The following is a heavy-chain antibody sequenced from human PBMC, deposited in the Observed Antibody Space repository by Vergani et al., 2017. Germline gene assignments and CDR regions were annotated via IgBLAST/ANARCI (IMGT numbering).Heavy chain of an antibody. CDR2: IIPIFGTA. V-gene: IGHV1-69*13. D-gene: IGHD6-6*01. CDR1: GYTFTSYG. J-gene: IGHJ4*02. Sequence: QVQLVQSGAEVKKPGASVKVSCKASGYTFTSYGISWVRQAPGQGLEWMGGIIPIFGTANYAQKFQGRVTITADESTSTAYMELSSLRSEDTAVYYCAREGVEYSSSSYFDYWGQGTLVTVSS. CDR3: AREGVEYSSSSYFDY.